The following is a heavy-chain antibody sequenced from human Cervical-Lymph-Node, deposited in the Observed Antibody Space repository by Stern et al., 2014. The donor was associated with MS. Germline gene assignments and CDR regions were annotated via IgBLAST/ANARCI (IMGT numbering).Heavy chain of an antibody. J-gene: IGHJ3*01. Sequence: EVQLLESGAEVRRPGESLKISCHDSGSTFTTYWMEWVRPRPGKGLEWMGTIFPSDSDTTYSPSFQGQVTMSAAKSISTVYLHWTSLKASDTAIYYCARRRRDALDFWGQGTMVTVSS. CDR2: IFPSDSDT. CDR1: GSTFTTYW. CDR3: ARRRRDALDF. V-gene: IGHV5-51*03.